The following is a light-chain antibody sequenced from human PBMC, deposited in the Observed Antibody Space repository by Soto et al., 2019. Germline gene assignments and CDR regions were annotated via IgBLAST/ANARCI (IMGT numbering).Light chain of an antibody. Sequence: QSAPTQPPSASGSPGQSATISCTGTSSDVGGYNYVSWYQQYPGKAPKLMIYEVSKRPSGVPDRFSGSKSGNTASLTVSGLQADDEADYYCSSYGGSSTGVFGGGTKLTVL. CDR1: SSDVGGYNY. CDR3: SSYGGSSTGV. J-gene: IGLJ2*01. CDR2: EVS. V-gene: IGLV2-8*01.